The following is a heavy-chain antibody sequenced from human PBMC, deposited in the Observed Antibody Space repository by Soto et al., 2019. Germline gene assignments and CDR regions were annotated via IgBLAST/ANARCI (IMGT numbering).Heavy chain of an antibody. CDR2: ISGSGGST. CDR1: GFTFSSYA. Sequence: HPGGSMRLSCAASGFTFSSYAMSWVHQAPGKGLEWVSAISGSGGSTYYADYVKGRFTISRDNSRKTVYLQMNSLRAEDTGMYYCAQMDTMTTSAFDIWGQGTMVTVSS. J-gene: IGHJ3*02. CDR3: AQMDTMTTSAFDI. V-gene: IGHV3-23*01. D-gene: IGHD4-17*01.